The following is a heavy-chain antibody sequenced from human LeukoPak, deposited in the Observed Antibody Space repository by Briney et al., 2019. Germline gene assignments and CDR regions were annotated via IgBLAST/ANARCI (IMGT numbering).Heavy chain of an antibody. CDR1: GYTFTGYY. Sequence: ASVKVSCKASGYTFTGYYMHWVRQAPGQGLEWMGWINPNSGGTNYAQKFQGRVTMTRDTSISTAYMELSRLRSDDTAVYYCAREAEDIVVVVAANGFDYWGQGTLVTVSS. J-gene: IGHJ4*02. D-gene: IGHD2-15*01. CDR3: AREAEDIVVVVAANGFDY. V-gene: IGHV1-2*02. CDR2: INPNSGGT.